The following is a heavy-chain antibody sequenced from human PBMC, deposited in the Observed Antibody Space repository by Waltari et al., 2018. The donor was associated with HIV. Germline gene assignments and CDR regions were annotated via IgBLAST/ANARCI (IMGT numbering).Heavy chain of an antibody. CDR1: GDSFNAYN. CDR3: TRYKWPGRGYYYGLDV. V-gene: IGHV4-34*01. CDR2: INHRGYT. Sequence: QVQLHQWGAGLLKPSETLSLTCAVYGDSFNAYNWHWIRQSPGKGLEWIGDINHRGYTHYHPSLTGRVSMSVDTSKNQVSLRLTSVTAADTAVYYCTRYKWPGRGYYYGLDVWGQGTTVVVS. D-gene: IGHD1-1*01. J-gene: IGHJ6*02.